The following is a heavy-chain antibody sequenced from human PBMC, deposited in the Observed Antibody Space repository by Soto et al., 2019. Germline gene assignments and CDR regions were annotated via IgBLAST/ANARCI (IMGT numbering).Heavy chain of an antibody. CDR1: GGSISSGGYY. CDR3: ARSVFP. CDR2: IYYSGST. V-gene: IGHV4-31*03. Sequence: QVQLQESGPGLVKPSQTLSLTCTVSGGSISSGGYYWTWIRQHPGKGLEWIGYIYYSGSTYYNPSLNSRAXXSXDSSKNQFSLKXSSVTAADTAVYYCARSVFPWGQGTLVTVSS. J-gene: IGHJ5*02.